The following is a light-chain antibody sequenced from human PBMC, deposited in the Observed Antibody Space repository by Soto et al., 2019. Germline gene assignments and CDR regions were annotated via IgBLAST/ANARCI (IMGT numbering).Light chain of an antibody. Sequence: SALTQPASVSGSPGQSITLSCTGTSSDVGSYNLVSWYQQHPGKAPKLMIYEGSKRPSGVSNRFSGSKSGNTASLTISGLQAEDEGDYYCCTYAGVVFGGGTKVTVL. V-gene: IGLV2-23*01. J-gene: IGLJ2*01. CDR2: EGS. CDR3: CTYAGVV. CDR1: SSDVGSYNL.